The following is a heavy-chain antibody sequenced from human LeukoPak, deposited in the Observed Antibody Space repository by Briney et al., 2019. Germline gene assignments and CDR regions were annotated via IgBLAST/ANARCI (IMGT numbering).Heavy chain of an antibody. CDR2: IYYSGST. V-gene: IGHV4-39*01. Sequence: SETLSLTCAVSGGSISSNSYYWGWIRQPPGKGLEWIGSIYYSGSTYYNPSLKSRVTISVDTSKNQFSLKLSSVTAADTAVYYCAIERFGSGSYRSAYWGQGTLVTVSS. CDR1: GGSISSNSYY. J-gene: IGHJ4*02. CDR3: AIERFGSGSYRSAY. D-gene: IGHD3-10*01.